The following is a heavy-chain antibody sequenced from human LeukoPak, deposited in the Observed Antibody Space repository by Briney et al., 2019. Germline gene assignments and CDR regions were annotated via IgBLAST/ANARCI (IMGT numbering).Heavy chain of an antibody. CDR3: AREGIVGSTRDY. CDR1: GFTVRSNY. J-gene: IGHJ4*02. V-gene: IGHV3-53*01. Sequence: GGSLRLSCAASGFTVRSNYMSWVRQAPGKGLEWVPIIYSGGSTYYADSVKGRFTISRDNSKNTLYLQMNSLRTDDTAVDYCAREGIVGSTRDYWGQGTLVTVSS. D-gene: IGHD1-26*01. CDR2: IYSGGST.